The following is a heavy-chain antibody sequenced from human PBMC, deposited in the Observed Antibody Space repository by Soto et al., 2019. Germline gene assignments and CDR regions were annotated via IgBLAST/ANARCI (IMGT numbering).Heavy chain of an antibody. CDR2: ISPMFGAA. V-gene: IGHV1-69*19. J-gene: IGHJ4*02. D-gene: IGHD3-10*01. CDR1: GGTFNTYA. CDR3: AGEGQVPPPAFVY. Sequence: QVQLVQSGAEMKKPGSSVKVSCQSSGGTFNTYAMNWVRQAPGQGPEWMGDISPMFGAANYAPKFQGRVTNTADGSTGTSYLQLSSLTSEDTGLYFCAGEGQVPPPAFVYWGQGTLVTVSS.